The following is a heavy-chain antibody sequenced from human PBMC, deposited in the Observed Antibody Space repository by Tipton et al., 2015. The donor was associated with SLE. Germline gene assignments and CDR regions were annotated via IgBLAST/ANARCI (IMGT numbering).Heavy chain of an antibody. CDR3: ARDAPTVTTGAFDY. CDR2: IYYSGST. D-gene: IGHD4-17*01. CDR1: GFTFSDYY. Sequence: LRLSCAASGFTFSDYYMSWIRQPPGKGLEWIGYIYYSGSTYYNPSLKSRVTISVDTSKNQFSLQLNSVTPEDTAVYYCARDAPTVTTGAFDYWGQGTLVTVSS. V-gene: IGHV4-59*12. J-gene: IGHJ4*02.